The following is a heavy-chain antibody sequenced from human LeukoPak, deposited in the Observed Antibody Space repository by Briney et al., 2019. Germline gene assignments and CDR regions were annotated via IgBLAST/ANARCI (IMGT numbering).Heavy chain of an antibody. V-gene: IGHV1-46*01. D-gene: IGHD3-10*01. CDR3: ARECGGGEASDAFDI. CDR2: INPSGGST. CDR1: GYTFTSYY. J-gene: IGHJ3*02. Sequence: ASVKVSCKASGYTFTSYYMHWLRQAPGQGLEWMGIINPSGGSTSYAQKFQGRVTMTRDMSTSTVYMELSSLRSVDTAVYYCARECGGGEASDAFDIWGQGTMVTVSS.